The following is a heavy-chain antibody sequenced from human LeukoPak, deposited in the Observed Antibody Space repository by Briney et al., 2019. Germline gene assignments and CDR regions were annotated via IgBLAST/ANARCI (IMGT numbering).Heavy chain of an antibody. CDR2: ISGSGGST. CDR3: ARGVRHDSSGTHAFDI. Sequence: HPGGSLRLSCAASGFTFSSYAMSWVRQAPGKGLEWVSAISGSGGSTYYADSVKGRFTISRDNSKNTLYLQMNSLRAEDTAVYYCARGVRHDSSGTHAFDIWGQGTMVTVSS. D-gene: IGHD3-22*01. V-gene: IGHV3-23*01. J-gene: IGHJ3*02. CDR1: GFTFSSYA.